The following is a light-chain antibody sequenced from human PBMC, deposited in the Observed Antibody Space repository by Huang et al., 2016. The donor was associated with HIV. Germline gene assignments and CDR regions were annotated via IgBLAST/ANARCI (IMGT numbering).Light chain of an antibody. V-gene: IGKV3-15*01. CDR1: ESVSSS. CDR3: QQYNDWPPIT. Sequence: EIVMTQSPDTLSVFPGERVTLSCRASESVSSSLAWYQQKSGQAPGLLIYDASTRATGIPARFSGSGSGTEFTLTINSLLSEDFAVYYCQQYNDWPPITFGQGTRLDMK. CDR2: DAS. J-gene: IGKJ5*01.